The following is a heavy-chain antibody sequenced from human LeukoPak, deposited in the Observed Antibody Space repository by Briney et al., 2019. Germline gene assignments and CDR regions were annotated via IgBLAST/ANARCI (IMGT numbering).Heavy chain of an antibody. CDR1: GFIFSSYS. D-gene: IGHD3-9*01. CDR2: ISSSSSFI. J-gene: IGHJ4*02. Sequence: PGGSLGLSCAASGFIFSSYSMNWVRQAPGKGLEWVSSISSSSSFIYYADSVKGRFTISRDNAKNSLYLQMNSLRAEDTAVYYCARGTNFDWLPLHWGQGTLVTVSS. V-gene: IGHV3-21*01. CDR3: ARGTNFDWLPLH.